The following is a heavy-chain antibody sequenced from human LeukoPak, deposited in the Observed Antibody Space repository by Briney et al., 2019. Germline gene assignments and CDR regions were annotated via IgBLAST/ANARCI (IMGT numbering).Heavy chain of an antibody. J-gene: IGHJ4*02. CDR2: IYYSGST. CDR3: ARLGTGSYYTPTD. Sequence: SETLSLTCTVSGGSISSSSYYWGWIRQPPGKGLEWIGSIYYSGSTYYNPSLKSRVTISVDTSKNQFSLRLSSVTAADTAVYYCARLGTGSYYTPTDWGQGTLVTVSS. CDR1: GGSISSSSYY. V-gene: IGHV4-39*01. D-gene: IGHD3-10*01.